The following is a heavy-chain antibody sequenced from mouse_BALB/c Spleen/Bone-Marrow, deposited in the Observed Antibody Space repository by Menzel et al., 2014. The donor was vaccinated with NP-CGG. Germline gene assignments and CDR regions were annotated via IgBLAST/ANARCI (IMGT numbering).Heavy chain of an antibody. CDR1: GYTFSGYW. CDR3: ARGGYYGSSYEDYAMDY. J-gene: IGHJ4*01. Sequence: VQLQQSGAELMKPGASVKISCKATGYTFSGYWIEWVKQRPGYGLEWIGEILPGSGSTNYNEKFKGKATFTADTSSNTAYMQLSSLTSEDSAVYYCARGGYYGSSYEDYAMDYWGQGTSVTVSS. D-gene: IGHD1-1*01. CDR2: ILPGSGST. V-gene: IGHV1-9*01.